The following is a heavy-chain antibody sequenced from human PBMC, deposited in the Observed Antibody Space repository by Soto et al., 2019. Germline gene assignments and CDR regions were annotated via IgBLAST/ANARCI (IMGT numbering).Heavy chain of an antibody. CDR1: GGTFSSYA. Sequence: SVKVSCKASGGTFSSYAISWVRQAPGQGLEWMGGIIPIFGTANYAQKFQGRVTITADESTSTAYMELSSLRSEDTAVYYCARLRRSFDTNYYYYGMDVWGQGTTVTVSS. J-gene: IGHJ6*02. V-gene: IGHV1-69*13. D-gene: IGHD2-2*02. CDR3: ARLRRSFDTNYYYYGMDV. CDR2: IIPIFGTA.